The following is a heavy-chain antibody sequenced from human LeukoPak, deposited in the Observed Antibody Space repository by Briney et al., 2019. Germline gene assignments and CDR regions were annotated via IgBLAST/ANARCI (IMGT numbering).Heavy chain of an antibody. J-gene: IGHJ4*02. D-gene: IGHD2-15*01. CDR1: GYTFTGYY. V-gene: IGHV1-2*02. Sequence: GASVKVSCKASGYTFTGYYMYWVRQAPGQGLEWMGWINPNSGGTNYAQKFQGRVTMTRDTSISTAYMELSRLRSDDTAVYYCARDDDCSGGSCYSHYWGQGTLVTVSS. CDR2: INPNSGGT. CDR3: ARDDDCSGGSCYSHY.